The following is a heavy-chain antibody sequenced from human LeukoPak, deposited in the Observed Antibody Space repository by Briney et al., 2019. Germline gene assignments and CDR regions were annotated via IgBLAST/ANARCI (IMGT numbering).Heavy chain of an antibody. J-gene: IGHJ4*02. D-gene: IGHD6-25*01. V-gene: IGHV3-53*01. Sequence: GSLRLSCAASGFTFSSYSMSWVRQAPGKGLEWVSLMYSGGRTYYTDSAKGRFTISRDNSKNTLYLQMNRLRAEDTAVYYCARGDSSGSYFDYWGQGTLATVSS. CDR2: MYSGGRT. CDR1: GFTFSSYS. CDR3: ARGDSSGSYFDY.